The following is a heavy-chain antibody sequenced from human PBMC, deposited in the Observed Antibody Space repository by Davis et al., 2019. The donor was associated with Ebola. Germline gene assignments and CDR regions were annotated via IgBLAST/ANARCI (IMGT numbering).Heavy chain of an antibody. CDR2: ISYDGSNK. CDR1: GFTFSSYA. J-gene: IGHJ6*02. CDR3: ARDLKKYYYYGMDV. Sequence: EGSLRLSCAASGFTFSSYAMHWVRQAPGKGLEWVAVISYDGSNKYYADSVKGRFTISRDNSKNTLYLQMNSLRAEDTAVYYCARDLKKYYYYGMDVWGQGTTVTVSS. V-gene: IGHV3-30-3*01.